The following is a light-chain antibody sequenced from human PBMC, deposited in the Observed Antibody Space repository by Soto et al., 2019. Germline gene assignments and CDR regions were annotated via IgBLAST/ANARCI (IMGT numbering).Light chain of an antibody. V-gene: IGKV3-15*01. J-gene: IGKJ1*01. CDR1: QSVNNY. CDR2: DAS. CDR3: QQYINWPRT. Sequence: EIVLTQSPDTLSLSPWERATLSFRASQSVNNYLAWYQQRPGQPPRLLIYDASTRATGIPARFRGSGSGTEFTLTISSLQSEDFAIYYCQQYINWPRTFGQGSKVDI.